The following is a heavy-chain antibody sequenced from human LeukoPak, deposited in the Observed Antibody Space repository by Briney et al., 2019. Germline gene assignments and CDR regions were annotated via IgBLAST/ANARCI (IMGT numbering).Heavy chain of an antibody. Sequence: AASVKVSCKASGYTFTSYDINWVRQATGQGLEWMGIINPSGGSTSYAQKFQGRVTMTRDTSTSTVYMELSSLRSEDTAVYYCAISHPGPVGATSYWGQGTLVTVSS. CDR1: GYTFTSYD. J-gene: IGHJ4*02. D-gene: IGHD1-26*01. CDR3: AISHPGPVGATSY. V-gene: IGHV1-46*01. CDR2: INPSGGST.